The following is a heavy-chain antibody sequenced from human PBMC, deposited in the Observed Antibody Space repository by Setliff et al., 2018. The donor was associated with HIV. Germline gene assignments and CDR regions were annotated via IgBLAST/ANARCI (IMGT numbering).Heavy chain of an antibody. CDR1: GYSFTTHW. D-gene: IGHD3-10*01. V-gene: IGHV5-51*01. Sequence: GASLKISCETSGYSFTTHWIGWVRLMPWKGLEWMGVIYPGDSHTTYSPSFQGQVTISADKSISTAYLQWNSLKASDTAMYYCARTMVPINDAFDIWGQGTMVTV. J-gene: IGHJ3*02. CDR2: IYPGDSHT. CDR3: ARTMVPINDAFDI.